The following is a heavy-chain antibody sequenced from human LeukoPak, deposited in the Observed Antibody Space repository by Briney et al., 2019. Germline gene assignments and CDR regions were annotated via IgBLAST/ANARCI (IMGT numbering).Heavy chain of an antibody. Sequence: ASVKVSCKASGGTFSSYAISWVRQAPGQGLEWMGRIIPILGIANYAQKFQGRVTITADKSTSTAYMELSSLRSEDTAVYYCAVEIYLGAFDIWGQGTMVTVSS. D-gene: IGHD2-2*02. CDR1: GGTFSSYA. CDR2: IIPILGIA. J-gene: IGHJ3*02. CDR3: AVEIYLGAFDI. V-gene: IGHV1-69*04.